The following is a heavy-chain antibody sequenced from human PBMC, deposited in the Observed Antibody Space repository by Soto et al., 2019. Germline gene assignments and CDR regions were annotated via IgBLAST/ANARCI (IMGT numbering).Heavy chain of an antibody. V-gene: IGHV1-18*01. J-gene: IGHJ5*02. Sequence: ASVKVSCKASGYTFTSYGISWVRQAPEQGLEWMGWISAYNGNTNYAQKLQGRVTMTTDTSTSTAYMELRSLRSDDTAVYYCARERGSGSHFNWFDPWGQGTLVTVSS. CDR3: ARERGSGSHFNWFDP. D-gene: IGHD3-10*01. CDR2: ISAYNGNT. CDR1: GYTFTSYG.